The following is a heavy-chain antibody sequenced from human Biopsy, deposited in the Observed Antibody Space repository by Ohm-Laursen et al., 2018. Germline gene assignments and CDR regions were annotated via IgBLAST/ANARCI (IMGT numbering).Heavy chain of an antibody. Sequence: SDTLSLTCTVSGYHIRTYYWSWIRQAAGKGLEWIGRIYPGGGTIYNPSLKSRVTMSVDTSKNHFSLNLNSVTAADTAVYYCAGIVLGPTNDAFDIWGQGTMVTVSS. V-gene: IGHV4-4*07. CDR1: GYHIRTYY. CDR2: IYPGGGT. J-gene: IGHJ3*02. CDR3: AGIVLGPTNDAFDI. D-gene: IGHD1-26*01.